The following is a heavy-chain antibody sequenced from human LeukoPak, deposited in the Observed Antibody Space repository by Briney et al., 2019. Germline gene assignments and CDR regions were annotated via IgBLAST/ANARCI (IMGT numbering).Heavy chain of an antibody. D-gene: IGHD6-13*01. CDR1: GFTFSSYR. CDR3: AGGRYSGTLDH. V-gene: IGHV3-74*01. J-gene: IGHJ4*02. Sequence: PGGSLRLSCEASGFTFSSYRMNWVRQAPGKGLEWVSRINSDGSSTGYADSVKGRFTISRDNAKNTLYLQMTSLRAEDTSVYYCAGGRYSGTLDHWGQGALVIVSS. CDR2: INSDGSST.